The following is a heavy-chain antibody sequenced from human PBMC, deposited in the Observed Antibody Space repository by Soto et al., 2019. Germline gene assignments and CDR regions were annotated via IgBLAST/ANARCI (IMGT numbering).Heavy chain of an antibody. J-gene: IGHJ5*02. Sequence: SVKVSCKASGGTFTSYTISWVRQAPGQGLEWMGRIIPLLGITNYAQRFQGRVTITADKSTSTANMELSSLRSEDTAVYYCARGPDLGNWFAPWGHGSLVTVSS. CDR3: ARGPDLGNWFAP. V-gene: IGHV1-69*02. CDR2: IIPLLGIT. CDR1: GGTFTSYT.